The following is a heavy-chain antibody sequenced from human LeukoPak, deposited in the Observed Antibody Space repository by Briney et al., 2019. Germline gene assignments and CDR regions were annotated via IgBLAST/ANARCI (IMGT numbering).Heavy chain of an antibody. CDR3: ATDPIVVVVAARKEYFQH. CDR2: INPNSGGT. Sequence: GASVKVSCKASGYTFTGYYMHWVRQAPGQGLEWMGWINPNSGGTNYAQKFQGRVTMTRDTSISTAYMELSRLRFDDTAVDYCATDPIVVVVAARKEYFQHWGQGTLVTVSS. CDR1: GYTFTGYY. D-gene: IGHD2-15*01. J-gene: IGHJ1*01. V-gene: IGHV1-2*02.